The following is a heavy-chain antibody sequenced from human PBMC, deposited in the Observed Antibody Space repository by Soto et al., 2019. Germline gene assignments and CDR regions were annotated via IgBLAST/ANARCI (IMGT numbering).Heavy chain of an antibody. D-gene: IGHD2-2*02. V-gene: IGHV3-9*01. CDR3: VKGPRGYIDADFDY. CDR2: INWKSNAI. Sequence: EVQLVESGGGLVQPGRSLRLSCAASGFMFGDYAMHWVRQAPGKGLEWVSGINWKSNAIGYADAVKGRFTISRDNAKNSLYLQMDSLRAEDTALYYCVKGPRGYIDADFDYWGQGTLVNDSS. CDR1: GFMFGDYA. J-gene: IGHJ4*02.